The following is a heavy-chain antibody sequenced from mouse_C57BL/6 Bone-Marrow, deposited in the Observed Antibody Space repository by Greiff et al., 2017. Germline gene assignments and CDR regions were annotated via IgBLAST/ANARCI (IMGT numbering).Heavy chain of an antibody. D-gene: IGHD1-1*01. CDR2: LYPRSGNT. Sequence: QVQLQQSGAELARPGASVKLSCKASGYTFTSYGISWVKQRTGQGLEWIGELYPRSGNTYYNEKVKGKATFTADTSSNTAYMQLSSLTTEDSAIYYCARWLLLRPGYFDDWGQGTTLTVSS. V-gene: IGHV1-81*01. CDR1: GYTFTSYG. J-gene: IGHJ2*01. CDR3: ARWLLLRPGYFDD.